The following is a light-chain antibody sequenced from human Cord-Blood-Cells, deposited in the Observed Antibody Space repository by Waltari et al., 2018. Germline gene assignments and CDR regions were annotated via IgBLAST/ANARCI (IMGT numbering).Light chain of an antibody. Sequence: QSALTQPPSVSGSPGPSITISCTGTSSAAGGYNYVSWYQQHPGKAPKPMIYEVSNRPSGVSNRFSGSKSGNTASLTISGLQAEDEADYYCSSYTSSSRVFGGGTKLTVL. CDR3: SSYTSSSRV. CDR2: EVS. CDR1: SSAAGGYNY. V-gene: IGLV2-14*01. J-gene: IGLJ2*01.